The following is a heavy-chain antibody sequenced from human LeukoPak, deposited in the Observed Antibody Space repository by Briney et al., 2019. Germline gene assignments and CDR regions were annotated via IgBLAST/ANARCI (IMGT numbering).Heavy chain of an antibody. Sequence: KPSETLSLTCTVSGDSISTYSWSWIRQPAGKGLEWIGRIYTSGSTNYNPSLQSRVSMSVDTSRNQFSLKLSSVTAADTAVYFCARDWALGYCTTTSCYTAFDYWGQGTLVTVSS. CDR2: IYTSGST. D-gene: IGHD2-2*02. CDR3: ARDWALGYCTTTSCYTAFDY. V-gene: IGHV4-4*07. CDR1: GDSISTYS. J-gene: IGHJ4*02.